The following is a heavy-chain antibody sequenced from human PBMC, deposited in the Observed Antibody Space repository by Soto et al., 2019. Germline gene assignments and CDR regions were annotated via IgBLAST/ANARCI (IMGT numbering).Heavy chain of an antibody. Sequence: ASVKVSCKASGYTFTSYGISWVRQAPGQGLEWMGWISAYNGNTNYAQKLQGRVTMTTDTSTSTAYMELRSLRSDDTAVYYCARNSRETAAYYDFWSGYSPGQHWGQGTLVTVSS. V-gene: IGHV1-18*01. CDR2: ISAYNGNT. J-gene: IGHJ1*01. D-gene: IGHD3-3*01. CDR1: GYTFTSYG. CDR3: ARNSRETAAYYDFWSGYSPGQH.